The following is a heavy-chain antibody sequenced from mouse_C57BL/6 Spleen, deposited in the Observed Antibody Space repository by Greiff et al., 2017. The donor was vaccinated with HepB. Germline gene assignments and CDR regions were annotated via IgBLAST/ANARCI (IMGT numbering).Heavy chain of an antibody. V-gene: IGHV1-18*01. Sequence: EVQLQQSGPELVKPGASVKIPCKASGYTFTDYNMDWVKQSNGKSLEWIGDINPNNGVNIYNQKFKGKATLTVDKSSSTAYMELRSLTSEDTAVYYFAREVYYYASSSDSFDYWGQGTTLTVSS. CDR3: AREVYYYASSSDSFDY. CDR1: GYTFTDYN. D-gene: IGHD1-1*01. J-gene: IGHJ2*01. CDR2: INPNNGVN.